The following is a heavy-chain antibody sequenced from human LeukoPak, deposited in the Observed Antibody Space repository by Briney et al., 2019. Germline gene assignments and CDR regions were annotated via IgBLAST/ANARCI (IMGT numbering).Heavy chain of an antibody. J-gene: IGHJ4*02. CDR3: TRYETEGEYYYDSSGYKNY. Sequence: SGGSLRLSCAASGFTFSGSAMHWVRQASGKGLEWVGRIRSKANSYATAYAASVKGRFTISRDDSKNTAYLQMNSLKTEDTAVYYCTRYETEGEYYYDSSGYKNYWGQGTLVTVSS. CDR2: IRSKANSYAT. CDR1: GFTFSGSA. D-gene: IGHD3-22*01. V-gene: IGHV3-73*01.